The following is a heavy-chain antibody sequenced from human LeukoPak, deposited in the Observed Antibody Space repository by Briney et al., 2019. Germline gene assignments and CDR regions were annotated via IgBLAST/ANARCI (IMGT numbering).Heavy chain of an antibody. CDR3: AHRRPPGMNYYDSSGYYYPYYFDY. CDR2: IYWNDDK. Sequence: SGPTLVKPTQTLTLTCTFSGFSLSTSGVGVGWIRQPPGKALEWLALIYWNDDKRYSPSLKSRLTITKDTSKNQVVLTMTSMDPVDTATYYCAHRRPPGMNYYDSSGYYYPYYFDYWGQGTLVTVSS. J-gene: IGHJ4*02. V-gene: IGHV2-5*01. D-gene: IGHD3-22*01. CDR1: GFSLSTSGVG.